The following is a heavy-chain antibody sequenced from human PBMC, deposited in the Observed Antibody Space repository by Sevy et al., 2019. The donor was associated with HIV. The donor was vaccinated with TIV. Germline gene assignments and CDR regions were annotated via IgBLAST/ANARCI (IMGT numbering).Heavy chain of an antibody. CDR1: GFTFSSYS. CDR3: AREGHYYDSSGYPDY. V-gene: IGHV3-48*02. J-gene: IGHJ4*02. Sequence: GGSLRLSCAASGFTFSSYSMNWVRQAPGKGLEWVSYISSSSSTIYYADSVKDRFTISRDNAKNSLYLQMNSLRDEDTAVYYCAREGHYYDSSGYPDYWGQGTLVTVSS. CDR2: ISSSSSTI. D-gene: IGHD3-22*01.